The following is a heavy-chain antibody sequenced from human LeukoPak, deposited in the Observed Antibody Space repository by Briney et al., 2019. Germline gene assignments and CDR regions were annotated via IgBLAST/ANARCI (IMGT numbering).Heavy chain of an antibody. D-gene: IGHD3-22*01. CDR1: GYTFTGYY. Sequence: ASVKVSCKASGYTFTGYYMHWVRQAPGQGLEWMGWINPNSGGTNYAQKFQGRVTMTRDTSISTAYVELSRLRSDDTAVYYCARDLIYYDSSGEFDYWGQGTLVTVSS. J-gene: IGHJ4*02. CDR3: ARDLIYYDSSGEFDY. CDR2: INPNSGGT. V-gene: IGHV1-2*02.